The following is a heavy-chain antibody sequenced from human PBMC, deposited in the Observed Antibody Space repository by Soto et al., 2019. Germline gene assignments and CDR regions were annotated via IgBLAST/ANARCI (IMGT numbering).Heavy chain of an antibody. CDR1: GFTFSSYW. Sequence: EVQLVESGGGLVQPGGSLRLSCAASGFTFSSYWMTWARQAPGKGLEWVASMNRDGSEKGYVDSVEGRFTISRDNAKNSLSLKRNSWTPDDTAVYYCGRDAGRRFDYGGRGPRVPVSS. D-gene: IGHD6-13*01. V-gene: IGHV3-7*01. J-gene: IGHJ4*02. CDR2: MNRDGSEK. CDR3: GRDAGRRFDY.